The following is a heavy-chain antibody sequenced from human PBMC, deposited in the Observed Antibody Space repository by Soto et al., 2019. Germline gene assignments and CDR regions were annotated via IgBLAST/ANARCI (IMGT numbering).Heavy chain of an antibody. CDR3: ARGLIVVVPAARVYYHYGMDV. Sequence: ASVKVSCKASGYTFTSYGISWVRQAPGQGLEWMGWISAYNGKTNYAQKLQGRVTMTTDTSTSTAYMELRSLRSDDTAVYYCARGLIVVVPAARVYYHYGMDVWGQGTTVTVSS. CDR1: GYTFTSYG. CDR2: ISAYNGKT. D-gene: IGHD2-2*01. V-gene: IGHV1-18*01. J-gene: IGHJ6*02.